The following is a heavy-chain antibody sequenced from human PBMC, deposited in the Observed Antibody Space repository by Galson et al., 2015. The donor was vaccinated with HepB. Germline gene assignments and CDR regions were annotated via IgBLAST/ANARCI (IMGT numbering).Heavy chain of an antibody. CDR3: ARDSGYYDSSGYSDY. CDR2: IYSGGST. J-gene: IGHJ4*02. CDR1: GFTVSSNY. V-gene: IGHV3-66*01. Sequence: SLRLSCAASGFTVSSNYMSWVRQAPGKGLEWVSVIYSGGSTYYADSVKGRFTISRDNSKNTLYLQMNSLRAEDTAVYYCARDSGYYDSSGYSDYWGQGTLVTVSS. D-gene: IGHD3-22*01.